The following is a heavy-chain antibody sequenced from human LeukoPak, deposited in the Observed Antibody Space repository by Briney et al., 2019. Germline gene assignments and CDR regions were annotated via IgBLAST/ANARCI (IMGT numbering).Heavy chain of an antibody. D-gene: IGHD3-10*01. J-gene: IGHJ4*02. Sequence: GASVKVSCKASGYTFTGYYMHWVRQAPGQGLEWMGWINPNSGGTNYAQKFQGRVTMTRDPSISTAYMELSRLRSDDTAVYYCARDREWGGAILMTYWGQGTLVTVSS. CDR2: INPNSGGT. CDR3: ARDREWGGAILMTY. V-gene: IGHV1-2*02. CDR1: GYTFTGYY.